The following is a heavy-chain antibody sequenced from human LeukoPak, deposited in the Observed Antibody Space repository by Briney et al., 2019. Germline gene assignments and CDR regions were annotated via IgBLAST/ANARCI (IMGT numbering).Heavy chain of an antibody. CDR2: ISYDANIGSNK. CDR1: GLTFSSYA. CDR3: ARDGGYDFWSGYYQDY. V-gene: IGHV3-30-3*01. J-gene: IGHJ4*02. Sequence: GGSLRLSCAASGLTFSSYAMHWVRQAPGKGLEWVALISYDANIGSNKYYADSVKGRLTISRDNSKNTLYLQMNSLRAEDTAVYYCARDGGYDFWSGYYQDYWGQGTLVTVSS. D-gene: IGHD3-3*01.